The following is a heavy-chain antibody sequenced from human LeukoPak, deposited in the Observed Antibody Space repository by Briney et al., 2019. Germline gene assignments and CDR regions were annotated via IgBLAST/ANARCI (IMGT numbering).Heavy chain of an antibody. Sequence: ASVTVSCTASGYTFSNYYLHWVRQAPGQGLEWMGWINPNSGGTNYAHKFQGRVTMTRDTSISTAYMELSSLISDDTAVYYCARDLGRIAARGFDAWGQGTLVTVSS. CDR3: ARDLGRIAARGFDA. CDR2: INPNSGGT. V-gene: IGHV1-2*02. J-gene: IGHJ5*02. D-gene: IGHD6-6*01. CDR1: GYTFSNYY.